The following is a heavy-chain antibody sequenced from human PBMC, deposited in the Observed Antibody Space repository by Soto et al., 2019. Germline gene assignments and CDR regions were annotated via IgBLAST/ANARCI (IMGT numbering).Heavy chain of an antibody. D-gene: IGHD6-19*01. CDR1: GDSVSSNSAA. J-gene: IGHJ3*02. CDR3: ARDAVLDSSGWSGAFDI. CDR2: TYYRSKWYN. Sequence: KQSQTLSLTCAISGDSVSSNSAAWNWIRQSPSRGLEWLGRTYYRSKWYNDYAVSVKSRITINPDTSKNQFSLQLNSVTPEDTAVYYCARDAVLDSSGWSGAFDIWGQGTMVTVSS. V-gene: IGHV6-1*01.